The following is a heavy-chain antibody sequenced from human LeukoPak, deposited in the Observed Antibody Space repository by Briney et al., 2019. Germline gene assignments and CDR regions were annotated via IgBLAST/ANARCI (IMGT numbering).Heavy chain of an antibody. CDR2: ITSGSSYI. Sequence: GGSLRLSCAASGFTFSSYNMNWVRQAPGKGLEWVSSITSGSSYIYYADSVKGRFTISRDNAKNSLYLQMNSLRAKDTAVYYCARDPYSGSYGNYYYYIMDVWGKGTTVTISS. CDR3: ARDPYSGSYGNYYYYIMDV. CDR1: GFTFSSYN. D-gene: IGHD1-26*01. J-gene: IGHJ6*03. V-gene: IGHV3-21*01.